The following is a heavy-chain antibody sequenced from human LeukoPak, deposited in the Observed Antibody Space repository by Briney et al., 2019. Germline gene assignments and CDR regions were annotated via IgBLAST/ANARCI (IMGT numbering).Heavy chain of an antibody. V-gene: IGHV3-48*03. D-gene: IGHD2-15*01. CDR2: ISSSGSTI. CDR1: GFTFSSYE. J-gene: IGHJ6*02. CDR3: ARDERGIVVVVAATYYYYYGMDV. Sequence: GGSLRLSCAASGFTFSSYEMNRVRQAPGKGLEWVSYISSSGSTIYYADSVKGRFTISRDNAKNSLYLQMNSLRAEDTAVYYCARDERGIVVVVAATYYYYYGMDVWGQGTTVTVSS.